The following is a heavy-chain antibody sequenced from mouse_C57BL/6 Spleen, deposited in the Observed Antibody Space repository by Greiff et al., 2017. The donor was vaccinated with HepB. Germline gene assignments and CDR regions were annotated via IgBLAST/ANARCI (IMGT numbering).Heavy chain of an antibody. CDR1: GFNIKDDY. Sequence: EVQLVESGAELVRPGASVKLSCTASGFNIKDDYMHWVKQRPEQGLEWIGWIDPENGDTEYASKFQGKATITADTSSNTAYLHLSSLTSEDTAVYYCTLYGNDAMDYWGQGTSVTVSS. CDR3: TLYGNDAMDY. J-gene: IGHJ4*01. D-gene: IGHD2-1*01. CDR2: IDPENGDT. V-gene: IGHV14-4*01.